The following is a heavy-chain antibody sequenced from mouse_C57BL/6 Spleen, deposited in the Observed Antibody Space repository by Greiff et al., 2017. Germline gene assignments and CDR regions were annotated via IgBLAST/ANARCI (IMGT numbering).Heavy chain of an antibody. J-gene: IGHJ3*01. CDR3: ASGLSWFAY. CDR2: IYPGDGDT. CDR1: GYAFGSSW. Sequence: QVQLQQSGPELVKPGASVKISCKASGYAFGSSWMNWVKQRPGKGLEWIGRIYPGDGDTNYNGKFKGKATLTADKSSSTAYMQLSSLTSEDSAVYFCASGLSWFAYWGQGTLVTVSA. V-gene: IGHV1-82*01.